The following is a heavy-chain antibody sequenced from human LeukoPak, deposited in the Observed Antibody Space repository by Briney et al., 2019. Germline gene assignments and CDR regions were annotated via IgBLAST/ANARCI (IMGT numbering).Heavy chain of an antibody. V-gene: IGHV4-30-4*01. CDR3: ASSNILTGYVY. CDR1: GGSISSGDYY. CDR2: IYYSGSA. D-gene: IGHD3-9*01. J-gene: IGHJ4*02. Sequence: SQTLSLTCTVSGGSISSGDYYWSWIRQPPGKGLECIGYIYYSGSAYYNPSLKSRVTISVDTSKNQFSLKLSSVTAADTAVYYCASSNILTGYVYWGQGTLVTVSS.